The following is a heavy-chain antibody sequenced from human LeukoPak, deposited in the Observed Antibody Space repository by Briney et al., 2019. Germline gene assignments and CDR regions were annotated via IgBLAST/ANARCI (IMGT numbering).Heavy chain of an antibody. V-gene: IGHV1-69*04. CDR3: ARDPLVGYYGSGSYYLDV. Sequence: SVTVSFTASGGTFSSYAISWVRQAPGQGLEWMGRIIPILGIANYAQKFQGRVTITADKSPSTAYMELSSLRSEDTAVYYCARDPLVGYYGSGSYYLDVWGQGTTVTVSS. D-gene: IGHD3-10*01. CDR2: IIPILGIA. J-gene: IGHJ6*02. CDR1: GGTFSSYA.